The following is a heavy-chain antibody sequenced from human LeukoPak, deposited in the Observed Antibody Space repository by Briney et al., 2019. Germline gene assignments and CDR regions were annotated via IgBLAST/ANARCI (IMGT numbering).Heavy chain of an antibody. D-gene: IGHD1-26*01. CDR1: GFTFSSYE. V-gene: IGHV3-48*03. Sequence: PGGSLRLSCAASGFTFSSYEMNWVRQAPGKGLEWVSYINDRGDTIYYAESVKGRFTISRDNAKTSLYLQMNGLRADDTAVYYCARTVGATASLDYWGQGTLVTVSS. CDR2: INDRGDTI. CDR3: ARTVGATASLDY. J-gene: IGHJ4*02.